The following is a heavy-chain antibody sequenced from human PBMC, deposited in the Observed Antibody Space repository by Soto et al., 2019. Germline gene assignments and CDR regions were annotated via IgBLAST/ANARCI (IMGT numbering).Heavy chain of an antibody. CDR3: AAVAAPKYSGYDETFDY. V-gene: IGHV1-58*02. D-gene: IGHD5-12*01. CDR1: GFTFTSSA. J-gene: IGHJ4*02. CDR2: IVVGSGNT. Sequence: GASVKVSCKASGFTFTSSAMQWVRQARGQRLEWIGWIVVGSGNTNYAQKFQERVTITRDMSTSTAYMELSSLRSEDTAVYYRAAVAAPKYSGYDETFDYWGQGTLVTVSS.